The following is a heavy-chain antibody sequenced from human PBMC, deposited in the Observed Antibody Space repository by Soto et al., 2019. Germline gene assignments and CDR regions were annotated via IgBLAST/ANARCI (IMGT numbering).Heavy chain of an antibody. J-gene: IGHJ4*02. D-gene: IGHD1-26*01. CDR1: GGSFSGYY. CDR2: INHSGST. Sequence: SETLSLTCAVYGGSFSGYYWSWIRQPPGKGLEWIGEINHSGSTNYNPSLKSRVTISVDTSKNQFSLKLSSVTAADTAVYYCARVAGSYYYFDYWGQGTLVTVSS. V-gene: IGHV4-34*01. CDR3: ARVAGSYYYFDY.